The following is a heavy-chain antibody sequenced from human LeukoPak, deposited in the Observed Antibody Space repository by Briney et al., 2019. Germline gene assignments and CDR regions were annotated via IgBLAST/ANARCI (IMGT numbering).Heavy chain of an antibody. CDR3: VKEGVEYSYSYGDY. Sequence: GRSLRLSCVASGFTFSSYAMHWVRQAPGKGLEWVALISYDGGDKYYAESMKGRITISRDNAENTLYLQMNNLRPDDTAFYFCVKEGVEYSYSYGDYWGQGTLVTVSS. D-gene: IGHD3-16*01. CDR2: ISYDGGDK. V-gene: IGHV3-30*04. J-gene: IGHJ4*02. CDR1: GFTFSSYA.